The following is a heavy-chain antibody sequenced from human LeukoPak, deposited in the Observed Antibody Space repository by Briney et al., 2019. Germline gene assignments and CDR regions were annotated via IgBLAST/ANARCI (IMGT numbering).Heavy chain of an antibody. V-gene: IGHV1-2*02. CDR2: INPNSGGT. D-gene: IGHD6-13*01. Sequence: ASVKVSCKASGYTFTGYYMHWVRQAPGQGLEWMGWINPNSGGTNYAQKFQGRVTMTRDTSISTAYMELSRLRSDDTAVYYCARGSLIAAAPFDPWGQGTLVPVSS. CDR3: ARGSLIAAAPFDP. CDR1: GYTFTGYY. J-gene: IGHJ5*02.